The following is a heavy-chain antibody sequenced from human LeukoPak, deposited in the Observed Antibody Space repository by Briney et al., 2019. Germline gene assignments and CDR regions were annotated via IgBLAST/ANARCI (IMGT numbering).Heavy chain of an antibody. D-gene: IGHD1-26*01. V-gene: IGHV3-21*01. CDR1: GFTFSSNN. CDR2: ISRSGTYI. CDR3: ARDSGSYYEEYYFDY. J-gene: IGHJ4*02. Sequence: GGSLRLSCVASGFTFSSNNMNWVRQAPGKGLEWVSSISRSGTYIYYADSVKGRFTVSRDNAKNSLFLQMNSLRAEDTAVYYCARDSGSYYEEYYFDYWGQGTLATVSS.